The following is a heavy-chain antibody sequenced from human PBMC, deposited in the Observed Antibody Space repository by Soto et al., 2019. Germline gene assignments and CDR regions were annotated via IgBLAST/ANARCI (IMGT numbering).Heavy chain of an antibody. D-gene: IGHD1-26*01. CDR3: ARDGRASDEGVRRYYYYGMDV. V-gene: IGHV4-4*02. Sequence: QVQLQESGPGLVKPSGTLSLTCAVSGGSISSSNWWSWVRQPPGKGLEWIGEIYHSGSTNYNPSLMCRVTISVDKSKNQFSLKLSSVTAADTAVYYCARDGRASDEGVRRYYYYGMDVWGQGTTVTVSS. CDR1: GGSISSSNW. CDR2: IYHSGST. J-gene: IGHJ6*02.